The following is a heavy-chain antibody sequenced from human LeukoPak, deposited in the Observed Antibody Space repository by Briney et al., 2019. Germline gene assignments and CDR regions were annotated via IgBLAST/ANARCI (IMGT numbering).Heavy chain of an antibody. D-gene: IGHD3-16*01. Sequence: SETLSLTCTVSGGSISSYYWSWIRQPPGKGLEWIGYIYSSGSTNYNPSLKSRVTISVDTSKNQFSLKLSSVTAADTAVYYCARAPRTTFGCWFDPWGQGTLVTVSS. J-gene: IGHJ5*02. CDR3: ARAPRTTFGCWFDP. CDR2: IYSSGST. CDR1: GGSISSYY. V-gene: IGHV4-59*01.